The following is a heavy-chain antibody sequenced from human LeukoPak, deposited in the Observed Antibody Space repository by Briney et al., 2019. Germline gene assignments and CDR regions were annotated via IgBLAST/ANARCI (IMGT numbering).Heavy chain of an antibody. D-gene: IGHD2-2*01. J-gene: IGHJ5*02. CDR1: GGSISSYY. V-gene: IGHV4-59*01. Sequence: SETLSLTCTVSGGSISSYYWSWIRQPPGKGLEWIGYIYYSGSTNYNPSLRSRVTISVDTSKNQFSLKLSSVTAADTAVYYCARGCSSTSCYRYNWFDPWGQGTLVTVSS. CDR3: ARGCSSTSCYRYNWFDP. CDR2: IYYSGST.